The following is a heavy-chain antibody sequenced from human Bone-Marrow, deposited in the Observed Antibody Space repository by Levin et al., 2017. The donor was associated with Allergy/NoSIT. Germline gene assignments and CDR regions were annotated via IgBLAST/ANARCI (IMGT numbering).Heavy chain of an antibody. CDR1: GASTTRGGYY. V-gene: IGHV4-31*03. Sequence: KASETLSLTCSVSGASTTRGGYYWGWVRQRPGQGLEWIGYIYYDGDTFYHPSLKSRAEISLITSKNQFSLSLSSVTAADTAVYYCARARTGYVSPFDFWGQGTLVTVSS. J-gene: IGHJ4*02. CDR2: IYYDGDT. D-gene: IGHD3/OR15-3a*01. CDR3: ARARTGYVSPFDF.